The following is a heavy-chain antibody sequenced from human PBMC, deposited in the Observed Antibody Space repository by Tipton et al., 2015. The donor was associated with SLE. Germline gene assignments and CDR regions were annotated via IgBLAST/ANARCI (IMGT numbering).Heavy chain of an antibody. Sequence: TLSLTCTVSGTSISSNYWSWIRQSPGKGLEWIGYIYCSGNTNNNPSLTGRVRISVDTSKNQFSLKLTSVTAADTAVYYCAREGYSSGWDGDFDYWGQGTLVTVSS. D-gene: IGHD6-19*01. CDR1: GTSISSNY. V-gene: IGHV4-59*12. J-gene: IGHJ4*02. CDR2: IYCSGNT. CDR3: AREGYSSGWDGDFDY.